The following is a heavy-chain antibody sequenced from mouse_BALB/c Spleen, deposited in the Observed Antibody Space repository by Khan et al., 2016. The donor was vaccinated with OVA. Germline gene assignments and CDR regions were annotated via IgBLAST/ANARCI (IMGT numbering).Heavy chain of an antibody. CDR1: GFNIRDNY. CDR2: IAPANGNV. CDR3: GHPSYDPRCFDF. V-gene: IGHV14-3*02. D-gene: IGHD2-3*01. Sequence: EVKLLESGAELVKPGASVKLSCTASGFNIRDNYIHWVKQRPEQGLEWIGRIAPANGNVKYDQKFKGKATITADKSSNTAYLQVSSLTSEDSAVYYCGHPSYDPRCFDFWGEGTTVTVSA. J-gene: IGHJ1*01.